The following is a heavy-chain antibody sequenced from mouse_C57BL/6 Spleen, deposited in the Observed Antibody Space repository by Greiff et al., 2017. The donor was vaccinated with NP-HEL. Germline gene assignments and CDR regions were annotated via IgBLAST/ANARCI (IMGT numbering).Heavy chain of an antibody. Sequence: EVKVEESGEGLVKPGGSLKLSCAASGFTFSSYAMSWVRQTPEKRLEWVAYISSGGDYIYYADTVKGRFTISRDNARNTLYLQMSSLKSEDTAMYYCTRDTLTGTGYYYAMDYWGQGTSVTVSS. D-gene: IGHD4-1*01. CDR2: ISSGGDYI. CDR3: TRDTLTGTGYYYAMDY. CDR1: GFTFSSYA. J-gene: IGHJ4*01. V-gene: IGHV5-9-1*02.